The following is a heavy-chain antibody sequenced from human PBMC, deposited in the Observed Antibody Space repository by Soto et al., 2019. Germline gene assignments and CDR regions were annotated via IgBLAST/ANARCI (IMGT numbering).Heavy chain of an antibody. J-gene: IGHJ4*02. CDR2: ISGSGGST. CDR1: GFTFSSYA. D-gene: IGHD3-3*01. Sequence: EVQLLESGGGLVQPGGSLRLSCAASGFTFSSYAMSWVRQAPGTGLEWVSAISGSGGSTYYADSVKGRFTISRDNSKNTLYLQMNRLRAEDTAVYYCAKDQVLRFLEWPYYFDYWGQGTLVTVSS. V-gene: IGHV3-23*01. CDR3: AKDQVLRFLEWPYYFDY.